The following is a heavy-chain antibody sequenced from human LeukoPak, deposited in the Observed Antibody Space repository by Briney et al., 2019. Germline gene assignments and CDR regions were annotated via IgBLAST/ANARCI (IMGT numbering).Heavy chain of an antibody. CDR3: ARDPPPSYYYYYGMDV. J-gene: IGHJ6*02. V-gene: IGHV1-18*01. CDR2: ISAYNGNT. CDR1: GYTFTSYG. Sequence: ASVKVSCKASGYTFTSYGISWVRQAPGQGLEWMGWISAYNGNTNYAQKLQGRVTMTTGTSTSTAYMELRSLRSDDTAVYYCARDPPPSYYYYYGMDVWGQGTTVTVSS.